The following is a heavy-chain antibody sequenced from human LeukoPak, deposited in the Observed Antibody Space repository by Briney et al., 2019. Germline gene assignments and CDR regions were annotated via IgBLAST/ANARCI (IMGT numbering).Heavy chain of an antibody. V-gene: IGHV3-7*03. CDR2: IKQEGSYK. D-gene: IGHD3-10*01. CDR1: RFIFSNYW. J-gene: IGHJ4*02. CDR3: ARGLRRRFGESVY. Sequence: GGSLRLSCAASRFIFSNYWMSWVRQAPGKGLEWVANIKQEGSYKHYVDSVKGRFTISRDNSKNTLYLQMNSLRAEDTAVYYCARGLRRRFGESVYWGQGTLVTVSS.